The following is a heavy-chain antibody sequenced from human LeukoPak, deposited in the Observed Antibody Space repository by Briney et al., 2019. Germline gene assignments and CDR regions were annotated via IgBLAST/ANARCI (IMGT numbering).Heavy chain of an antibody. Sequence: SETLSLTCTVSGYSISSGYYWGWIRQPPGKGLEWIGSTYHSGRTFYNPSLKSRVTISVDTSKNQFSLKLTSVTAADTAVYYCARASGYYTGYDAFDIWGQGTMVTVSS. J-gene: IGHJ3*02. CDR3: ARASGYYTGYDAFDI. V-gene: IGHV4-38-2*02. CDR1: GYSISSGYY. CDR2: TYHSGRT. D-gene: IGHD3-3*01.